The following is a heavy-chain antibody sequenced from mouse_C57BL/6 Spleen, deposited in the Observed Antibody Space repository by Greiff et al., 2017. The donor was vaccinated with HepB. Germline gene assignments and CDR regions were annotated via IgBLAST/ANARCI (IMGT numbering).Heavy chain of an antibody. Sequence: EVQGVESGGGLVKPGGSLKLSCAASGFTFSDYGMHWVRQAPEKGLEWVAYISSGSSTIYYADTVKGRFTISRDNAKNTLFLQMTSLRSEDTAMYYCARGGDDGYYEAYWGQGTLVTVSA. V-gene: IGHV5-17*01. CDR3: ARGGDDGYYEAY. CDR1: GFTFSDYG. D-gene: IGHD2-3*01. CDR2: ISSGSSTI. J-gene: IGHJ3*01.